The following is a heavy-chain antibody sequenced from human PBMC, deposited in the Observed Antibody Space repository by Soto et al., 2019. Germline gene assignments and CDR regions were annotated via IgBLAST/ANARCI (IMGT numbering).Heavy chain of an antibody. J-gene: IGHJ4*02. CDR3: AKDRWLRLFSFVFDY. D-gene: IGHD5-12*01. Sequence: MRSDHQAKGKGLEWVSAISGSGGSTYYADSVKGRFTISRDNSKNTLYLQMNSLRAEDTAVYYCAKDRWLRLFSFVFDYWGQGTLVTVSS. V-gene: IGHV3-23*01. CDR2: ISGSGGST.